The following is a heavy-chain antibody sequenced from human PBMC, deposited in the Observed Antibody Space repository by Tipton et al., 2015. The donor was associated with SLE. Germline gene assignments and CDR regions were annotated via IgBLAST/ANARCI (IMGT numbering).Heavy chain of an antibody. CDR1: GFTFSDYY. CDR3: ARDYPVSENPSYYYYYGMDV. CDR2: ISSSGNII. D-gene: IGHD2/OR15-2a*01. Sequence: SLRLSCAASGFTFSDYYMTWIRQAPGKGLEWVSYISSSGNIIFYADSVKGRFTISRDNAKNSLYLQMSSLRAEDTAVYYCARDYPVSENPSYYYYYGMDVWGQGTTVTVSS. J-gene: IGHJ6*02. V-gene: IGHV3-11*04.